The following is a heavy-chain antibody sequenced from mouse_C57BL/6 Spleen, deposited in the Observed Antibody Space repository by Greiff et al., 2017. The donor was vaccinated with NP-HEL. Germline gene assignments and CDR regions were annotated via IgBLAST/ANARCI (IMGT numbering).Heavy chain of an antibody. D-gene: IGHD1-1*01. J-gene: IGHJ3*01. CDR3: ARYGSSYDWFAY. Sequence: DVMLVESGGGLVQPGGSLSLSCAASGFTFTDYYMSWVRQPPGKALEWLGFIRNKANGYTTEYSASVKGRFTISRDTSQSILEVQMDALRAVDSDTYNCARYGSSYDWFAYWGQGTLVTVSA. CDR2: IRNKANGYTT. CDR1: GFTFTDYY. V-gene: IGHV7-3*01.